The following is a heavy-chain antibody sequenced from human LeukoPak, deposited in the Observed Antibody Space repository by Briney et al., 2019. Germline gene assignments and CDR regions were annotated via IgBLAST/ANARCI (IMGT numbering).Heavy chain of an antibody. J-gene: IGHJ6*03. V-gene: IGHV1-46*03. Sequence: ASVKLSCKASGYTFTSYYMHWVRQAPGQGLEWMGIINPSGGSTSYAQKFQGRVTMTRDTSTRTVYMELSSLRSEDTAVYCCARGVLEWSSDYYYYYMDVWGKGTTVTVSS. CDR2: INPSGGST. CDR1: GYTFTSYY. CDR3: ARGVLEWSSDYYYYYMDV. D-gene: IGHD3-3*01.